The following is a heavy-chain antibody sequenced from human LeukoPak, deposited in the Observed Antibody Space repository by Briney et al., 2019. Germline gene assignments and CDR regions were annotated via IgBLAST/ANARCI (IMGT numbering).Heavy chain of an antibody. CDR3: AKDHGGYYGSGSYYIDY. J-gene: IGHJ4*02. CDR2: IKQDGSEK. Sequence: GGSLRLSCAASGFTFSSYWMSWVRQAPGKGLEWVANIKQDGSEKYYVDSVRGRFTISRDNAKNSLYLQMNSLRAEDTAVYYCAKDHGGYYGSGSYYIDYWGQGTLVTVSS. CDR1: GFTFSSYW. D-gene: IGHD3-10*01. V-gene: IGHV3-7*01.